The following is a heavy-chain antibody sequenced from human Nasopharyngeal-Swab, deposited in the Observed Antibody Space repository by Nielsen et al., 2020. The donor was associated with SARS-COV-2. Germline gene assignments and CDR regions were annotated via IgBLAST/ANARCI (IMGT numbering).Heavy chain of an antibody. Sequence: GESLKISCAASGFTFSSYTIHWVRQAPGKGLEWVAVISYDASDKYYADSVKGRFTLSRDNSKNTVYLQMNSLRAEDTAVYYCVKEGSDFDYWGQGTLVTVSS. D-gene: IGHD2-15*01. CDR2: ISYDASDK. CDR1: GFTFSSYT. V-gene: IGHV3-30*04. J-gene: IGHJ4*02. CDR3: VKEGSDFDY.